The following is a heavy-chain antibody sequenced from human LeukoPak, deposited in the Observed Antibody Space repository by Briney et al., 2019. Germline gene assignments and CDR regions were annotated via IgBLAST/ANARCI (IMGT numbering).Heavy chain of an antibody. CDR1: GGSISSYF. CDR2: IYSSGNT. V-gene: IGHV4-4*07. CDR3: ARDDMGVAGIPFDY. Sequence: SETLSLTCTVSGGSISSYFWSWIRQPAGKGLEWIERIYSSGNTNNNPSLKSRDTISIDTSKKEFSLKLSSVTAADTAVYYCARDDMGVAGIPFDYWGQGTLVTVSS. D-gene: IGHD6-19*01. J-gene: IGHJ4*02.